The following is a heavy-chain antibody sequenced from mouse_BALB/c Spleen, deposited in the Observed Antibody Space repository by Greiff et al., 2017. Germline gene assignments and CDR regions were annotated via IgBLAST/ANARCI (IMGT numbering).Heavy chain of an antibody. V-gene: IGHV5-17*02. CDR3: ARYDYDEDYFDY. J-gene: IGHJ2*01. D-gene: IGHD2-4*01. Sequence: EVNLVESGGGLVQPGGSRKLSCAASGFTFSSFGMHWVRQAPEKGLEWVAYISSGSSTIYYADTVKGRFTISRDNPKNTLFLQMTSLRSEDTAMYYCARYDYDEDYFDYWGQGTTLTVSS. CDR2: ISSGSSTI. CDR1: GFTFSSFG.